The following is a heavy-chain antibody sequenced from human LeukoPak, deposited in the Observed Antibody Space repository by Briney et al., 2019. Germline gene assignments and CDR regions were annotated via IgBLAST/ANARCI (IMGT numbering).Heavy chain of an antibody. V-gene: IGHV3-23*01. CDR1: GFTFSSYA. CDR3: ANIGNYDSSGYYYVDY. J-gene: IGHJ4*02. CDR2: ISGSGGST. D-gene: IGHD3-22*01. Sequence: GGSLRLSCAASGFTFSSYAMSWVRQAPGKGLEWVSAISGSGGSTYYAASVKGRFTISRDNSKNTLYLQMNSLRAEDTAVYYCANIGNYDSSGYYYVDYWGQGTLVTVSS.